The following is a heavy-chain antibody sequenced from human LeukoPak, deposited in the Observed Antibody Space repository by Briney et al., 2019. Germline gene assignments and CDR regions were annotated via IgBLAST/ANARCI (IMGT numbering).Heavy chain of an antibody. CDR3: ARTKYSTSSADY. J-gene: IGHJ4*02. V-gene: IGHV3-30*04. D-gene: IGHD6-6*01. CDR1: GFTFSSYA. CDR2: ISYDGSNK. Sequence: GGSLRLSCAASGFTFSSYAMHWVRQAPGKGLEWVAVISYDGSNKYYADSVKGRFTISRDNSKNTLYLQMNSLRAEDTAVYYCARTKYSTSSADYWGQGTLVTVSS.